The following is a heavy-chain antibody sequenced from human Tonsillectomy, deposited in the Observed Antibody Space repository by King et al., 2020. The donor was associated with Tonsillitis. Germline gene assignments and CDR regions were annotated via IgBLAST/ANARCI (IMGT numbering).Heavy chain of an antibody. D-gene: IGHD2-15*01. V-gene: IGHV3-23*04. Sequence: VQLVESGGGLAQPGGSLRLSCAASGFTFSSSVMTWVRQAPGKGLDWVSIIGLSNTNTFYTDSVKGRFTISRDNSKKTVYLQMNSLRVEDTAIYYCARGEGYCSGGTCYRYFDQWGQGTLVTVSS. J-gene: IGHJ4*02. CDR3: ARGEGYCSGGTCYRYFDQ. CDR1: GFTFSSSV. CDR2: IGLSNTNT.